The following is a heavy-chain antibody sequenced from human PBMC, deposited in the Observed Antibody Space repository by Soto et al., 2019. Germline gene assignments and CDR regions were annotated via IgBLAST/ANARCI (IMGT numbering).Heavy chain of an antibody. CDR1: GYSVSSNSAA. J-gene: IGHJ4*02. V-gene: IGHV6-1*01. CDR3: ARDVPGAWIQSYFDH. CDR2: TYYRSKWYN. D-gene: IGHD2-2*01. Sequence: SQTLSLTCAISGYSVSSNSAAWDWISQSPSRGLEWLGRTYYRSKWYNDYAVSVKSRITINPDTSNNQFYLQLNSVTTGDTAVYYCARDVPGAWIQSYFDHWGQGTPVTVSS.